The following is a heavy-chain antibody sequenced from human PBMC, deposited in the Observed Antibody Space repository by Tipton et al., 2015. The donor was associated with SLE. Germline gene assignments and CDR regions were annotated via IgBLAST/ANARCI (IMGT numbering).Heavy chain of an antibody. D-gene: IGHD3/OR15-3a*01. CDR1: GFTFNSYS. J-gene: IGHJ3*02. CDR2: ISGRTASI. Sequence: GSLRLSCAASGFTFNSYSMNWVRQAPGKGLEWVSSISGRTASIYYADSVRGRFTISRDNAKNSLYLQMNSLRAEDTAVYYCARDGLPNAFDIWGQGTMVTVSS. CDR3: ARDGLPNAFDI. V-gene: IGHV3-21*01.